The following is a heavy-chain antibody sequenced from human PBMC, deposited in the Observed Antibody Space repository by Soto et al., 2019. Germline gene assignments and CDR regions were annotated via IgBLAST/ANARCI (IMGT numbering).Heavy chain of an antibody. CDR3: GMSSGWYTIHS. CDR2: MSNSGTT. V-gene: IGHV4-4*02. J-gene: IGHJ4*02. Sequence: PSETLSLTCAVSGDAVSTNYWWGWVRQSPVTGLEWIGDMSNSGTTNYSPSLKSRVTLSVDTSKNQSSLELKSVTAADTAVYFAGMSSGWYTIHSCGQGYLVTVSS. CDR1: GDAVSTNYW. D-gene: IGHD6-19*01.